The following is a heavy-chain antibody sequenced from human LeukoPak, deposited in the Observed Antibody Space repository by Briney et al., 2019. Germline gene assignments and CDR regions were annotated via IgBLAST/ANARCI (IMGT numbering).Heavy chain of an antibody. CDR1: GFTCSSCG. D-gene: IGHD5-24*01. J-gene: IGHJ4*02. CDR2: IWYDGRNK. Sequence: GGSLRLACGASGFTCSSCGMHWVRQAPNKGREWVAVIWYDGRNKDYADSVKGRFTISRDNSKTTLYLQMNSLRAEDTAVYYWARGEGGEMATWDYWGQGTLVTVCS. V-gene: IGHV3-33*01. CDR3: ARGEGGEMATWDY.